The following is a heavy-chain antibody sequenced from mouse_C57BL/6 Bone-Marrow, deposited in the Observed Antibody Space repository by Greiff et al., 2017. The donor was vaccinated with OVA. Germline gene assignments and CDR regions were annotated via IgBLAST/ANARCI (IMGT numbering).Heavy chain of an antibody. CDR1: GFSLSTFGMG. CDR3: ARMTPYYFGEAY. D-gene: IGHD1-1*01. V-gene: IGHV8-8*01. CDR2: IWWDDDK. J-gene: IGHJ3*01. Sequence: QVTLKESGPGILQPSQTLSLTCSFSGFSLSTFGMGVGWIRQPSGKGLEWLAHIWWDDDKYYNPALKSRLTISKDTSKNQVILKIANADTADTATYYCARMTPYYFGEAYWGQGTLVTVSA.